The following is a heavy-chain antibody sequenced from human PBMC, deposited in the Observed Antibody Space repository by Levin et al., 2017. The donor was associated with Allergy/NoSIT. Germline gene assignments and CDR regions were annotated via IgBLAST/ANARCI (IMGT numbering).Heavy chain of an antibody. Sequence: LSLTCAASGFMFSSYAMSWVRQAPGKGLGWVSSISGSGGITNYADSVKGRFSISRDNSNNTPYVQMNSLRAEDTALYYCAKDGGEHQLVRDFDSWGQGTLVTVSS. CDR1: GFMFSSYA. CDR2: ISGSGGIT. J-gene: IGHJ4*02. V-gene: IGHV3-23*01. CDR3: AKDGGEHQLVRDFDS. D-gene: IGHD6-13*01.